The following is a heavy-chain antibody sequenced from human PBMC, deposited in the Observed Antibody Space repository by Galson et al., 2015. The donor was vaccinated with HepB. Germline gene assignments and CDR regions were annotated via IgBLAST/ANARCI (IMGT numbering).Heavy chain of an antibody. V-gene: IGHV3-21*01. D-gene: IGHD3-9*01. CDR3: ARDTSVLRYFDHWDY. J-gene: IGHJ4*02. Sequence: SLRLSCAASGFTFSSYSMNWVRQAPGKGLEWVSSISSSSSYIYYADSVKGRFTISRDNAKNSLYLQMNSLRAEDTAVYYCARDTSVLRYFDHWDYWGQGTLVTVSS. CDR1: GFTFSSYS. CDR2: ISSSSSYI.